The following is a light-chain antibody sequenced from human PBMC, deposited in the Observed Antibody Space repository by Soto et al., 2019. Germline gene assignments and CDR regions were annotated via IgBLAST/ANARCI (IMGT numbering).Light chain of an antibody. CDR2: RAS. CDR1: QSISSN. V-gene: IGKV3-15*01. CDR3: QQYNDWPLT. Sequence: VMTQSPATLSVSPGERATLSCRASQSISSNLAWYQQKLGQAPRLFIFRASSRATGVPARFSGSGSGTEFTLTISSLQSEDFAVYYCQQYNDWPLTFGGGTKVDIK. J-gene: IGKJ4*01.